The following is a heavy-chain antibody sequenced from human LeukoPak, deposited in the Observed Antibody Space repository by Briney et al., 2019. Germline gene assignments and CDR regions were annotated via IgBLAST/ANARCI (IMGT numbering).Heavy chain of an antibody. CDR1: GFTFSSYA. J-gene: IGHJ4*02. CDR2: IRDSGSST. Sequence: GGTLRLSCAASGFTFSSYAMSWVRQAPGKGLEWVSAIRDSGSSTHYADSVKGRFTTSRDNSKNTLFLQMNSLRAEDTAIYYCAKYGPQDSGSSHFDYWGQGALVTVSS. V-gene: IGHV3-23*01. CDR3: AKYGPQDSGSSHFDY. D-gene: IGHD1-26*01.